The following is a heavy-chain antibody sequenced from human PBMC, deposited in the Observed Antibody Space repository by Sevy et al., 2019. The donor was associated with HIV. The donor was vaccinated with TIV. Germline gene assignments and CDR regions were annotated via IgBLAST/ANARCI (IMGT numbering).Heavy chain of an antibody. CDR3: AKDRSGSWSVDY. V-gene: IGHV3-30*18. CDR2: ISYDGKNE. J-gene: IGHJ4*02. CDR1: GFTFYNYG. D-gene: IGHD6-13*01. Sequence: GGYLRLSCAGSGFTFYNYGIHWVRQAPGKGLEWVIMISYDGKNENYADAVKGRFTISRDNSKNTVYLQMNSLRPDDTAIYYCAKDRSGSWSVDYWGQGTLVTVSS.